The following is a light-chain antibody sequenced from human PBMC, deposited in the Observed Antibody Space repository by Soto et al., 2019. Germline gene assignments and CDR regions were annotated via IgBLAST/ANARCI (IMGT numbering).Light chain of an antibody. Sequence: EIVMTHSPATLSVSPGERATLSCRASQSVSNNLAWYQQKPGQAPILLIYGASTRATAIPARFSGSGSGTEFTLTISRLQSEDFAVYFCQQYDNWSYTFGQGTKMEIK. V-gene: IGKV3-15*01. CDR3: QQYDNWSYT. J-gene: IGKJ2*01. CDR2: GAS. CDR1: QSVSNN.